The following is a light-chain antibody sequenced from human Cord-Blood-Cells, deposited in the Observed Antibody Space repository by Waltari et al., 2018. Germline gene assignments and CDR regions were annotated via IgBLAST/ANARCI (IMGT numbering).Light chain of an antibody. CDR1: QSISSW. V-gene: IGKV1-5*01. J-gene: IGKJ1*01. CDR2: DAS. CDR3: QQYNSYSPWT. Sequence: DIKMTQSPSTLYASVGDRVTIPCRASQSISSWLAWYQQKPGKAPKLLIYDASSLESGFPSRFSGSGSGTEFTLTISSLQPDDFATYYCQQYNSYSPWTFGQGTKVEIK.